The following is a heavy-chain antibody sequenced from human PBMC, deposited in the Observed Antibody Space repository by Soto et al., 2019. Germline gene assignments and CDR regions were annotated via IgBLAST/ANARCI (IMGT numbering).Heavy chain of an antibody. D-gene: IGHD3-10*01. CDR3: AKKVNSGSWRHYCDY. V-gene: IGHV3-23*01. J-gene: IGHJ4*02. CDR1: GLAFSSYS. Sequence: GGSLRLSCAASGLAFSSYSMSWVRQAPGKGLEWVSGFRTSGDGGTTYYADSVKGRFTISRDNSKNTLFLQMNGLRAEDTAIYYCAKKVNSGSWRHYCDYWGQGTLVTVSS. CDR2: FRTSGDGGTT.